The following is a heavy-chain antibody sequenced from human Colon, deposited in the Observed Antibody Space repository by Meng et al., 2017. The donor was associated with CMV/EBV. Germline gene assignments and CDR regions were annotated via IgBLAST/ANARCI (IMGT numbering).Heavy chain of an antibody. CDR3: ESPPRGVVVPAAILSHDAFDI. Sequence: SETLSLTCTVSGGSISSSSYYWGWIRQPPGKGLEWIGSIYYSGSTYYNPSLKSRVTISVDTSKNQFSLKLSSVTAADTAVYYCESPPRGVVVPAAILSHDAFDIWGQGTMVTVSS. V-gene: IGHV4-39*07. CDR1: GGSISSSSYY. J-gene: IGHJ3*02. D-gene: IGHD2-2*01. CDR2: IYYSGST.